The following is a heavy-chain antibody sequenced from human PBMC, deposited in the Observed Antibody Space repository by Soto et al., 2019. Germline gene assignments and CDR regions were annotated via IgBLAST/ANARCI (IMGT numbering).Heavy chain of an antibody. Sequence: HPGGSLRLSCAASGFTFSSYGMHWVRQAPGKGLEWVAVISYDGSNKYYADSVKGRFTISRDNSKNTPYLQMNSLRAEGTAVYYCATAPMLLKWELPNLWGQGTLVTVSS. CDR2: ISYDGSNK. D-gene: IGHD1-26*01. CDR1: GFTFSSYG. CDR3: ATAPMLLKWELPNL. V-gene: IGHV3-30*03. J-gene: IGHJ4*02.